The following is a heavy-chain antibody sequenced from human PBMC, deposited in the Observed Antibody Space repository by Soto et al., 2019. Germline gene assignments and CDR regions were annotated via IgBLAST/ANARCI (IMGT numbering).Heavy chain of an antibody. Sequence: YMDWVRQAPGKGLEWVGRTRNKANSYTTEYAASVKGRFTISRDDSKNSLYLQMNSLKTEDTAVYYCARASSGLGFGYYYYYYYMDVWGKGTTVTVSS. D-gene: IGHD3-22*01. CDR1: Y. V-gene: IGHV3-72*01. J-gene: IGHJ6*03. CDR3: ARASSGLGFGYYYYYYYMDV. CDR2: TRNKANSYTT.